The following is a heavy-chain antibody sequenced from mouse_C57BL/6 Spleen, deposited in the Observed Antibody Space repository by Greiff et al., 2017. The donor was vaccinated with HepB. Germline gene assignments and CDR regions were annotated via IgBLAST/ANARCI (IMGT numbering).Heavy chain of an antibody. D-gene: IGHD3-2*02. CDR3: ARAQLRLRAMDY. V-gene: IGHV5-4*01. CDR2: ISDGGSYT. J-gene: IGHJ4*01. Sequence: VQLKESGGGLVKPGGSLKLSCAASGFTFSSYAMSWVRQTPEKRLEWVATISDGGSYTYYPDNVKGRFTISRDNAKNNLYLQMSHLKSEDTAMYYCARAQLRLRAMDYWGQGTSVTVSS. CDR1: GFTFSSYA.